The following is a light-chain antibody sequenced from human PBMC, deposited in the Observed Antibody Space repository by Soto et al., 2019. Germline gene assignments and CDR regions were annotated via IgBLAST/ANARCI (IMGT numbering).Light chain of an antibody. CDR3: SSYISSSIDYV. CDR2: EVS. Sequence: QSALTQPASVSGSPGQSITISCTGTSSDVGGYNYVSWYQQHPGKAPKLMIYEVSNRPSGVSNRFSGSKSGNTASLTISGLQAEDEADYYCSSYISSSIDYVFGTGPKLTVL. CDR1: SSDVGGYNY. J-gene: IGLJ1*01. V-gene: IGLV2-14*01.